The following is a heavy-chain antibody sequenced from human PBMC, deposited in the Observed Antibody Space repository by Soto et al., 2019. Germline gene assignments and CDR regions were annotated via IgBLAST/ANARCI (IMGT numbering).Heavy chain of an antibody. CDR3: ARGMTTVTTLDY. Sequence: QLQLQESGSGLVKPSQTLSLTCAVSGGSISSGGYSWSWIRQPPGKGLEWIGYIYHSGSTYYNPSRTRRVTISVDRSKNQFSLKLSSVTAADTAVYFCARGMTTVTTLDYWGQGTLVTVSS. CDR2: IYHSGST. CDR1: GGSISSGGYS. V-gene: IGHV4-30-2*01. J-gene: IGHJ4*02. D-gene: IGHD4-4*01.